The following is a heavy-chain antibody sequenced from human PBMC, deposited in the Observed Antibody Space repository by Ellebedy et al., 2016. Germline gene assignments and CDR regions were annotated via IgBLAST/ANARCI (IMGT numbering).Heavy chain of an antibody. J-gene: IGHJ4*02. D-gene: IGHD3-10*01. CDR1: GYTFTSYY. CDR2: MNPNSGNT. Sequence: ASVKVSCXASGYTFTSYYMHWVRQAPGQGLEWMGWMNPNSGNTGYAQKFQGRVTMTRNTSISTAYMELSSLRSEDTAVYYCARGVTMVRGALGYWGQGTLVTVSS. CDR3: ARGVTMVRGALGY. V-gene: IGHV1-8*02.